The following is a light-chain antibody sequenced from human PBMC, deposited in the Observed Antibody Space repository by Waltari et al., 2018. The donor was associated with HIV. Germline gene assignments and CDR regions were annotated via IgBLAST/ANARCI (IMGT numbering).Light chain of an antibody. J-gene: IGLJ2*01. V-gene: IGLV3-21*01. CDR1: NLGSKR. Sequence: LIQPPSPSGAPGQSAIITCGVINLGSKRVHWYQLRPGQAPALTISDDDARPSGIPERVSGSNSGDTATLSISRVEAGDEADYFCQVWDIITDEVIFGGGTKMTVL. CDR2: DDD. CDR3: QVWDIITDEVI.